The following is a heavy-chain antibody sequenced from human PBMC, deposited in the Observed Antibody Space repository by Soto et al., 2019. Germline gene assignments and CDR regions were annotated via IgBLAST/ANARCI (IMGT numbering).Heavy chain of an antibody. D-gene: IGHD1-26*01. Sequence: EVQLLESGGGLVQPGASLRLSCAASGFTFSSYAMSWVRQAPGKGLEWVSGVSGSGGSTYYADSVKGRFTISRDNSKNKLYLQMSSLRSEDTAVYYCAKVVPPVDYWGQGTLVTVSS. CDR3: AKVVPPVDY. CDR2: VSGSGGST. J-gene: IGHJ4*02. V-gene: IGHV3-23*01. CDR1: GFTFSSYA.